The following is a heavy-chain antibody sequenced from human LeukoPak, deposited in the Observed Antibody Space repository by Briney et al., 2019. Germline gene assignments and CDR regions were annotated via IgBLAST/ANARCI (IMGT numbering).Heavy chain of an antibody. Sequence: ASVKVSCKASGGTFSSYTISWVRQAPGQGLEWMGRIIPILGIANYAQKFQGRVTITADKSTSTAYMELSSLRSEDTAVYYCARDERTLTAAAGSGYYYYGMDVWGQGTTVTVSS. CDR3: ARDERTLTAAAGSGYYYYGMDV. CDR1: GGTFSSYT. J-gene: IGHJ6*02. D-gene: IGHD6-13*01. CDR2: IIPILGIA. V-gene: IGHV1-69*04.